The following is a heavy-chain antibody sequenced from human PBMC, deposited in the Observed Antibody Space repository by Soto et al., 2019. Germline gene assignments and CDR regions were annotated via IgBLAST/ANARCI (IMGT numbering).Heavy chain of an antibody. V-gene: IGHV3-33*01. Sequence: QPGGSLRLSCAASGFTFSSYGMHWVRQAPGKGLEWVAVIWYDGSNKYYADSVKGRFTISRDNSKNTLYLQMNSLRAEDTAVYYCARISIAAAGTGLGTDYWGQGTLVTGSS. CDR1: GFTFSSYG. J-gene: IGHJ4*02. D-gene: IGHD6-13*01. CDR3: ARISIAAAGTGLGTDY. CDR2: IWYDGSNK.